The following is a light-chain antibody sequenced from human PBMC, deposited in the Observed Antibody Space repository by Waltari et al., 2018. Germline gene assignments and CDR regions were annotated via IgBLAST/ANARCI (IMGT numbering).Light chain of an antibody. Sequence: DVQMTQSPSSLSASVGDTVTITCRASQTISRYLNWYQQQPGKAPKLLIYAATTLQSEVPSRFTGSGSGTDFTLTISSVQPEDFATYYCQQSYSTPRTFGGGTKVEIK. J-gene: IGKJ4*01. V-gene: IGKV1-39*01. CDR2: AAT. CDR1: QTISRY. CDR3: QQSYSTPRT.